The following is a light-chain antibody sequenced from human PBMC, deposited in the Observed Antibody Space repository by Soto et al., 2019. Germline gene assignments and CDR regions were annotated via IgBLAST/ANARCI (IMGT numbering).Light chain of an antibody. Sequence: NFMLTQPHSVSESPGKTVTISCTRSSGSIASNYVQWYQQRPGSSPTTVIYEDNHRPSGVPDRFSGSIDSSSNSASLTISGLKTEDEADYYCQSYDSSSWVFGGGTKLTVL. CDR1: SGSIASNY. V-gene: IGLV6-57*01. CDR2: EDN. CDR3: QSYDSSSWV. J-gene: IGLJ3*02.